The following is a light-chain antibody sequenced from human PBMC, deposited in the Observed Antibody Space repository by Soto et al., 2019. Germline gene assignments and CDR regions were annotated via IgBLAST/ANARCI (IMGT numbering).Light chain of an antibody. J-gene: IGKJ2*01. CDR1: QSVSSY. CDR2: DAS. CDR3: QQRSNWPPPYT. V-gene: IGKV3-11*01. Sequence: EIVLTQSPATLSLSPGERATLSCRASQSVSSYLAWYQQKPGQAPRLLIYDASNRATGIPARFSGSGSGTDCTLNLSSLEPEDFAVYDCQQRSNWPPPYTFCQETKLEIK.